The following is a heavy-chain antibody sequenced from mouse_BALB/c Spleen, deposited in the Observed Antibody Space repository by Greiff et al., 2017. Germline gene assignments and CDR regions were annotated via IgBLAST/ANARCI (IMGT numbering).Heavy chain of an antibody. D-gene: IGHD1-1*01. CDR3: ARHYYGSSSWYFDV. V-gene: IGHV1S41*01. CDR1: GYTFTSYW. Sequence: ELVKPGASVKLSCKASGYTFTSYWINWIKQRPGQGLEWIGRIAPGSGSTYYNEMFKGKATLTVDTSSSTAYIQLSSLSSEDSAVYFCARHYYGSSSWYFDVWGAGTTVTVSS. CDR2: IAPGSGST. J-gene: IGHJ1*01.